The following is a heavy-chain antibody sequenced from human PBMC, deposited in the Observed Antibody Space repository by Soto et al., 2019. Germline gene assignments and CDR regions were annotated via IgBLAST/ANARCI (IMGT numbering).Heavy chain of an antibody. Sequence: QVQLQESGPGLVKPSETLSLTCTVSGGSISSYYWGWIRQPPGKGLEWIGYIYYSGSTNNNPSLKSRVTISVDTSKNQFSLKLSSVTAADTAVYYCARVWGGAFDIWGQGTMVTVSS. CDR3: ARVWGGAFDI. CDR1: GGSISSYY. D-gene: IGHD3-10*01. V-gene: IGHV4-59*01. CDR2: IYYSGST. J-gene: IGHJ3*02.